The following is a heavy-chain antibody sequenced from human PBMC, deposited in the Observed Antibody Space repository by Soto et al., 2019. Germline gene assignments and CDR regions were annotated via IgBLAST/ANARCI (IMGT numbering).Heavy chain of an antibody. J-gene: IGHJ4*02. Sequence: QVQLVQSGPEVKKPGASVKVSCKTSGYTFTSYGIRWVRQAPGQGLEWMGWISTNKGNTNYAQKFQGRVTMTTDTFTSTAYMELRSLRSDDTAVYYCATRSPAFDYWGQATLVTVSS. V-gene: IGHV1-18*01. CDR3: ATRSPAFDY. CDR2: ISTNKGNT. CDR1: GYTFTSYG.